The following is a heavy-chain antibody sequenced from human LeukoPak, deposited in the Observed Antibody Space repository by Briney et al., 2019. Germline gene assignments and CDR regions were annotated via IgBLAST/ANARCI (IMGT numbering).Heavy chain of an antibody. CDR1: GFTFSSYA. CDR3: AKQLGYCSDGSCYFPY. Sequence: GRSLRLSCAASGFTFSSYAMHWVRQAPGKGLEWVAAISNNGGYTYYADSVQGRFTISRDNSKSTLCLQMNSLRAEDTAVYYCAKQLGYCSDGSCYFPYWGQGALVTVSS. CDR2: ISNNGGYT. V-gene: IGHV3-23*01. J-gene: IGHJ4*02. D-gene: IGHD2-15*01.